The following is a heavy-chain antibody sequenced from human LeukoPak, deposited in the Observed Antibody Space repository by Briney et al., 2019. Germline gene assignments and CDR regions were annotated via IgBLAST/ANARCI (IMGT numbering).Heavy chain of an antibody. CDR3: ARSWDGDYFDY. CDR2: IYHSGST. V-gene: IGHV4-30-2*01. Sequence: SETLSLTCAVSGGSISSGGYSWSWTRQPPGKGLEWIGYIYHSGSTYYNPSLKSRVTISVDRSKNQFSLKLSSVTAADTAVYYCARSWDGDYFDYWGQGTLVTVSS. D-gene: IGHD4-17*01. J-gene: IGHJ4*02. CDR1: GGSISSGGYS.